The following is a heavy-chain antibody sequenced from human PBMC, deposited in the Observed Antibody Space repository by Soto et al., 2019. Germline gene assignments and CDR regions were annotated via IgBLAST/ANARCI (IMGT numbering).Heavy chain of an antibody. J-gene: IGHJ4*02. Sequence: HVELVQSGADVKKPGASVTISCKASGYTFTDYALHWVRQAPGQRLEWMGWMXXGXGXXXXSQKFQGRIPIPRDTXXXXXXXXXXXXXXXXXXXXXXXGDTGYTFGSLNYWGPGTLVTVSS. D-gene: IGHD5-18*01. CDR2: MXXGXGXX. CDR3: XGDTGYTFGSLNY. CDR1: GYTFTDYA. V-gene: IGHV1-3*01.